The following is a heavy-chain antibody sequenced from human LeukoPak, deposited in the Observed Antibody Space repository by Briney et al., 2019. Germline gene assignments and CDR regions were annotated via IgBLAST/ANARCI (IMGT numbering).Heavy chain of an antibody. V-gene: IGHV1-2*02. Sequence: GASVKVSCKASGYTFTGYYMHWVRQAPGQGLEWMGWINPNSGGTNYAQKFQGRVTMTRDTSISTACMELSRLRSDDTAVYYCAREEVDYYDSSGIIDYWGQGTLVTVSS. J-gene: IGHJ4*02. CDR3: AREEVDYYDSSGIIDY. CDR1: GYTFTGYY. D-gene: IGHD3-22*01. CDR2: INPNSGGT.